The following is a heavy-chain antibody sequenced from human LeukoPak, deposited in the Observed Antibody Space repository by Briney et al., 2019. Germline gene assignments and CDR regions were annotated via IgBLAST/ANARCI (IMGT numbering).Heavy chain of an antibody. V-gene: IGHV3-74*01. CDR2: ISSDGRST. J-gene: IGHJ4*02. Sequence: GGSLRLSCAASGFTFTNYWMHWVRQAPGKGLVWVSRISSDGRSTNYADSVKGRFTISRDNANNLLFLQMNDLRAEDTAIYYCARDPPTDSNWYPDYWGQGTLVTVSS. CDR3: ARDPPTDSNWYPDY. CDR1: GFTFTNYW. D-gene: IGHD6-13*01.